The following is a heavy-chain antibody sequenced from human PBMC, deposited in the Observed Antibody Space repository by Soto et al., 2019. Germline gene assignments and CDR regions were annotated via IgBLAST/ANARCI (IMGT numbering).Heavy chain of an antibody. CDR1: GFTFSSYS. Sequence: GGSLRLSCAASGFTFSSYSMNWVRQAPGKGLEWVSYISSSSSTIYYADSVKGRFTISRDNAKNSLYLQMNSLRAEDTAVYYCARVVPAATIRPYFDYWGQGTLVTVS. CDR2: ISSSSSTI. D-gene: IGHD2-2*01. J-gene: IGHJ4*02. CDR3: ARVVPAATIRPYFDY. V-gene: IGHV3-48*01.